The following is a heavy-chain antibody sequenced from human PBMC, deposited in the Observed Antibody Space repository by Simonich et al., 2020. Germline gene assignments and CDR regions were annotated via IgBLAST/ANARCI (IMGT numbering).Heavy chain of an antibody. CDR1: GYTFTGYY. CDR2: INPNSGGT. V-gene: IGHV1-2*02. CDR3: ARNGLVGILKAFDI. Sequence: QVQLVQSGAEVKKPGASVKVSCKASGYTFTGYYMHGVRQAPGQGLEWMRWINPNSGGTNDAKKFQGRGTMTRDTSISTAYMELSRLRSDDTAVYYCARNGLVGILKAFDIWGQGTMVTVSS. D-gene: IGHD2-21*01. J-gene: IGHJ3*02.